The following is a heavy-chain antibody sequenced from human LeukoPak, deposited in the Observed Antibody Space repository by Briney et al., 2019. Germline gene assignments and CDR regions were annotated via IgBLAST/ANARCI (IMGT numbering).Heavy chain of an antibody. D-gene: IGHD6-19*01. Sequence: ASVKVSCKASGYTFTGYYMHWVRQAPGQGLEWMGWINPNSGGTNYAQKFQGRVTMTRDTSISTAYMELSRLRSDDTAVYYCARDVYSSGWYNDRGQGTLVTVSS. CDR2: INPNSGGT. J-gene: IGHJ4*02. V-gene: IGHV1-2*02. CDR1: GYTFTGYY. CDR3: ARDVYSSGWYND.